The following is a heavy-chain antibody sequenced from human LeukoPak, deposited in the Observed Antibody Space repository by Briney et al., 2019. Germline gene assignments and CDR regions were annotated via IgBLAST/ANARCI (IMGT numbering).Heavy chain of an antibody. CDR3: ARGWITAGAYYDY. D-gene: IGHD6-13*01. V-gene: IGHV3-74*01. J-gene: IGHJ4*02. CDR1: GFTFSSHW. CDR2: IHSDGSST. Sequence: GGCLRLSCAASGFTFSSHWMHWVRQAPGKGLVWVSRIHSDGSSTSYADSVKGRFTMSRDNAKNTLYLQMNSLRAEDTAVYYCARGWITAGAYYDYWGQGTLVTVSS.